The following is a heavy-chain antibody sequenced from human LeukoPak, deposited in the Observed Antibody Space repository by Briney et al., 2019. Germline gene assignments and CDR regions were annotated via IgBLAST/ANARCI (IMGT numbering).Heavy chain of an antibody. CDR3: MTELLGY. CDR1: GFSFISYW. CDR2: IRGDGNEK. D-gene: IGHD1-14*01. Sequence: GSLRLSCAATGFSFISYWMTWVRQAPGRGLEFVANIRGDGNEKYYMDSMKGRLTISRDNAKNSLFLQMSGLRAEDTAVYYCMTELLGYRGQGTLVTVSS. J-gene: IGHJ4*02. V-gene: IGHV3-7*03.